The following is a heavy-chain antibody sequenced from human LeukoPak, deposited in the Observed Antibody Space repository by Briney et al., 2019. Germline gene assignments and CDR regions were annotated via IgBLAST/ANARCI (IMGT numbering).Heavy chain of an antibody. J-gene: IGHJ4*02. CDR2: ISTSSSYI. CDR1: GFTFSSYT. D-gene: IGHD6-6*01. Sequence: GGSLRLSCAASGFTFSSYTMNWVRQAPGKGLEWVSSISTSSSYIYYADSVKGRFTISRDNAKNSLYLQMNSLRAEDEAVYYCAKDGPSAPPFDYWGQGTLVTVSS. CDR3: AKDGPSAPPFDY. V-gene: IGHV3-21*04.